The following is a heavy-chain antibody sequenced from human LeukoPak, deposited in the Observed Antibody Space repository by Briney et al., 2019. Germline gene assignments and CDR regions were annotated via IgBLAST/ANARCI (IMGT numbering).Heavy chain of an antibody. CDR1: GFTFSSYW. CDR2: INSDGSST. J-gene: IGHJ4*02. Sequence: PGGSLRLSCAASGFTFSSYWMHWVRHAPGKGLVWVSRINSDGSSTSYADSVKGRFTISRDNSKNTLYLQMNSLRAEDTAVYYCAKSLGSSWGGYFDYWGQGTLVTVSS. D-gene: IGHD6-13*01. CDR3: AKSLGSSWGGYFDY. V-gene: IGHV3-74*01.